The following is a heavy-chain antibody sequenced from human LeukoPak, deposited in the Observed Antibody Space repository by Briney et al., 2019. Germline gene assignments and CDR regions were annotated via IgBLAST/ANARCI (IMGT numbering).Heavy chain of an antibody. CDR3: ARDNDDGDYVGWFDP. J-gene: IGHJ5*02. V-gene: IGHV4-30-4*01. CDR2: IYYSGTT. D-gene: IGHD4-17*01. CDR1: GASITSGFYY. Sequence: PSETLSLTCTVSGASITSGFYYWSWLRQSPGKGLEWFGYIYYSGTTYYSPSLKSRLTISLDTSKNHLSLKLTSVTAADTAIYYCARDNDDGDYVGWFDPWGQGTLVTVSS.